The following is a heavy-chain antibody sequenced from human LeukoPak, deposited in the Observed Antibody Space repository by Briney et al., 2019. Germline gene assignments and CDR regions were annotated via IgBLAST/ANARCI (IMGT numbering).Heavy chain of an antibody. D-gene: IGHD2-2*01. Sequence: SETLSLNCTVSGYSISSGYYWGWIRQPPGKGLEWIGSIYHSGSTYYNPSLKSRVTISVDTSKNQFSLKLSSVTAADTAVYYCAREVPAQGFDYWGQGTLVTVSS. V-gene: IGHV4-38-2*02. CDR1: GYSISSGYY. J-gene: IGHJ4*02. CDR2: IYHSGST. CDR3: AREVPAQGFDY.